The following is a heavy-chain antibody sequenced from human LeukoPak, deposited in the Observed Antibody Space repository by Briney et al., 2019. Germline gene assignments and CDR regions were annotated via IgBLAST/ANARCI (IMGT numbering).Heavy chain of an antibody. CDR2: IYYSGST. D-gene: IGHD5-12*01. CDR1: GGSISSSSYY. V-gene: IGHV4-39*01. CDR3: ARHSQIRGYSGYDYPFDY. Sequence: PSETLSLTCTVSGGSISSSSYYWGWIRQPPGKGLEWIGSIYYSGSTYYNPSLKSRVTISVDTFKNQFSLKLSSVTAADTAVYYCARHSQIRGYSGYDYPFDYWGQGTLVTVSS. J-gene: IGHJ4*02.